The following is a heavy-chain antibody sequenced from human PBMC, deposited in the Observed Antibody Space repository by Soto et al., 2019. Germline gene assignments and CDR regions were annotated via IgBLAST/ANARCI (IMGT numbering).Heavy chain of an antibody. J-gene: IGHJ4*02. CDR2: ISWNSGSI. D-gene: IGHD6-13*01. CDR3: AKDNSEHSSRWYGLGVGFWYYFVD. CDR1: GFTFDDYA. V-gene: IGHV3-9*01. Sequence: EVQLVESGGGLVQPGRSLRLSCAASGFTFDDYAMHWVRQAPGKGLEWVSGISWNSGSIGYADSVKGRFTISRDNAKNSLYLQMNSLRAEDTALCYCAKDNSEHSSRWYGLGVGFWYYFVDWGQGTLVTVS.